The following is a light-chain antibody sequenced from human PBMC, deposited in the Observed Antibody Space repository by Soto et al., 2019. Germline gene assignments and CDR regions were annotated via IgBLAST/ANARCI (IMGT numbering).Light chain of an antibody. J-gene: IGKJ4*01. CDR1: QGISNW. CDR2: TGS. V-gene: IGKV1-12*01. CDR3: QQANSFPLT. Sequence: DIQMTQSPSSVSASVGDRASITCRASQGISNWLAWYQQKPGRAPKLLIYTGSSLQSGVTSRFSGTGSGTDFTLTISSLQPEDVATYYCQQANSFPLTFGGGTKVEIK.